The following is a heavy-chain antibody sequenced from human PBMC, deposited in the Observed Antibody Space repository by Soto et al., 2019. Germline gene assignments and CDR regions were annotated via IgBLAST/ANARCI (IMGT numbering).Heavy chain of an antibody. D-gene: IGHD6-19*01. CDR3: AKGGRQWLVTSDFNY. J-gene: IGHJ4*02. Sequence: VQLVESGGGVVQPGRSLRLSCAASGFTFSDYAMHWVRQAPGKGLEWVAVVSHDGRNTHYADSVKGRFTISRDCSKNTVSLEMTSLRAEDTAVYYCAKGGRQWLVTSDFNYWGQGALVTGSS. CDR1: GFTFSDYA. V-gene: IGHV3-30*18. CDR2: VSHDGRNT.